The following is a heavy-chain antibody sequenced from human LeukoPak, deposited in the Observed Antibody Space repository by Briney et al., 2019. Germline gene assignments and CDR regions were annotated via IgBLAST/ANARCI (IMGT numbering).Heavy chain of an antibody. D-gene: IGHD3-22*01. CDR2: ISAYNGNT. J-gene: IGHJ6*02. CDR3: ARDGGYYDSSGINYYYYGMDV. V-gene: IGHV1-18*01. CDR1: GYTFTSYG. Sequence: ASVKVSCKASGYTFTSYGISWVRQAPGQGLEWMGWISAYNGNTNYAQKLQGRVTMTTDTSTSTAYMELRSLRSDDTAVYYCARDGGYYDSSGINYYYYGMDVGGQGTTVTVSS.